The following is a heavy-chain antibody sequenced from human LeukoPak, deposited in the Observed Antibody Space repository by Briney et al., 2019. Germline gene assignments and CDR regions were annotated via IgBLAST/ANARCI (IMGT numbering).Heavy chain of an antibody. CDR3: AKGGVVRGLGPYYFDS. Sequence: PGGSLRLSCAASGFTFSSYSMNWVRQAPGKGLEWVSTISYSGGTTYHTDSVKGRFTISRDISKNTVYLQMNSLKAEDTAVYYCAKGGVVRGLGPYYFDSWGQGSLVTVSS. CDR2: ISYSGGTT. D-gene: IGHD3-10*01. V-gene: IGHV3-23*01. J-gene: IGHJ4*02. CDR1: GFTFSSYS.